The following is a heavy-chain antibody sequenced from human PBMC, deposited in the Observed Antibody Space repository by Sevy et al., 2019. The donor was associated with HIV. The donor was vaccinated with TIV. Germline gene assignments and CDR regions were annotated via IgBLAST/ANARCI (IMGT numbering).Heavy chain of an antibody. J-gene: IGHJ4*02. CDR1: GGTISSSSYR. CDR2: IYHTGAA. CDR3: ARWYGNNFDY. V-gene: IGHV4-39*01. D-gene: IGHD3-10*01. Sequence: SETLSLTCTVSGGTISSSSYRWGWIRQPPGKGLEGVGSIYHTGAADDHPSLKRRVTMSVDTSKNQFSLQVGSVTAADTAVYYCARWYGNNFDYWGQGALVTVSS.